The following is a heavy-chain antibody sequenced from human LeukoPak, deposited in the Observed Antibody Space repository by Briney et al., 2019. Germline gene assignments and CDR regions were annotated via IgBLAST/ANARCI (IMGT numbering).Heavy chain of an antibody. V-gene: IGHV4-34*01. J-gene: IGHJ4*03. Sequence: SETLSLTCAVYGESFSAYYWSWIRQSPGKGLEWIAEINHRGDTNYNPSVKSRVTISIDTSKNQFSLKVRSLTAADTAVYYCARGPTISETGYFDFWGQVTLVTVSS. D-gene: IGHD1-1*01. CDR1: GESFSAYY. CDR2: INHRGDT. CDR3: ARGPTISETGYFDF.